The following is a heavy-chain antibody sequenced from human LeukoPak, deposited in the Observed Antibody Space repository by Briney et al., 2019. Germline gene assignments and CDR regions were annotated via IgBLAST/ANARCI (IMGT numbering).Heavy chain of an antibody. Sequence: GGSLRLSCAASGFSFSSYWMHWVRQAPGRGLVWVSRLNSDGGGGTYADFVKGRFTISRDNAKNTLYLQMNSLSAEDTAVYYCATPSRDTAMVSGRWGQGTLVTVSS. J-gene: IGHJ4*02. V-gene: IGHV3-74*01. CDR3: ATPSRDTAMVSGR. CDR1: GFSFSSYW. CDR2: LNSDGGGG. D-gene: IGHD5-18*01.